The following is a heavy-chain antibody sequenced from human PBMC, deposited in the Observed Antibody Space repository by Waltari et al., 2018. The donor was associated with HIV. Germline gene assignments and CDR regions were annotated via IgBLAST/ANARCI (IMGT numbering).Heavy chain of an antibody. V-gene: IGHV1-46*01. D-gene: IGHD3-9*01. CDR3: ASRGMGDYDILSWGYFDY. Sequence: QVQLVQSGAEVKKPGASVKVSCKASGYTFTSYYMHWVRQAPGQGLEWMRIINPRGGSTSHEQNVQCRVTMARDKSTNTVYMELSSLISEDTSVYYCASRGMGDYDILSWGYFDYWGQGTLVTVSS. J-gene: IGHJ4*02. CDR1: GYTFTSYY. CDR2: INPRGGST.